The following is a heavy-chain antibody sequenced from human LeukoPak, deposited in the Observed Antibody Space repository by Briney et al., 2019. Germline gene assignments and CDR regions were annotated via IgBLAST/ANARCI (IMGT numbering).Heavy chain of an antibody. CDR3: ARGMGSYYDVTWFDP. Sequence: ASVKVSCKASGYTFTGYYMHWVRQAPGQGLEWMGWINPNSGGTNYAQKFQGRVTMTRDTSISTAYMELSRLRSDDTAVYYCARGMGSYYDVTWFDPWGQGTLVTVSS. D-gene: IGHD1-26*01. J-gene: IGHJ5*02. CDR1: GYTFTGYY. CDR2: INPNSGGT. V-gene: IGHV1-2*02.